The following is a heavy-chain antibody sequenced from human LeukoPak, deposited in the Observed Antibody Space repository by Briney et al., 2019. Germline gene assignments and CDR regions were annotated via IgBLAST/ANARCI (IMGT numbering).Heavy chain of an antibody. CDR1: GFTFSNYW. D-gene: IGHD2-2*01. J-gene: IGHJ4*02. Sequence: PGGSLRLSCEGSGFTFSNYWMSWVRQAPGKGLEWVANIKPDGSATYLVDSVKGRFTISRDNAKNSLYLQMNSLRAEDTAIYYCARAYCPGSGTCWGNMLWGQGTLVTVSS. CDR3: ARAYCPGSGTCWGNML. CDR2: IKPDGSAT. V-gene: IGHV3-7*01.